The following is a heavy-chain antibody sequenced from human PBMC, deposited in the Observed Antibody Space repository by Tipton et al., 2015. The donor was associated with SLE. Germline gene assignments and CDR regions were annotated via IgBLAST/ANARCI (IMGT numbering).Heavy chain of an antibody. CDR3: AIPMDNSGRFYAFDI. V-gene: IGHV4-59*01. CDR1: GGSISSYY. CDR2: IYYSWST. J-gene: IGHJ3*02. Sequence: TLSLTCTVSGGSISSYYWSWIRQPPGKGLECIGYIYYSWSTNYNPSLQSRVTISVDTSKNQFSLKLRSVTAADTAVYYCAIPMDNSGRFYAFDIWGQGTMVTDSS. D-gene: IGHD3-22*01.